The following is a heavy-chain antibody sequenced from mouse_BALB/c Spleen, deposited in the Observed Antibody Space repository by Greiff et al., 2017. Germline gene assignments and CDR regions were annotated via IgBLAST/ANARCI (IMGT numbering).Heavy chain of an antibody. V-gene: IGHV1-5*01. CDR3: TRDSGPAWFAY. CDR1: GYTFTSYW. Sequence: VQLQQSGTVLARPGASVKMSCKASGYTFTSYWMHWVKQRPGQGLEWIGAIYPGNSDTSYNQKFKGKAKLTAVTSTSTAYMERSSLTTEDSAVYDGTRDSGPAWFAYWGQGTLVTVSA. J-gene: IGHJ3*01. CDR2: IYPGNSDT.